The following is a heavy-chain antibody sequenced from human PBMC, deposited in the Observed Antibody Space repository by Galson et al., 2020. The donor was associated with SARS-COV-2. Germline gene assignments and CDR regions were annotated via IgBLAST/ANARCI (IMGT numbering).Heavy chain of an antibody. CDR2: IWYDGSNK. CDR1: GFTFSSYG. CDR3: AREHWWNSSRWYEDWFDP. Sequence: GESLKISCAASGFTFSSYGMHWVRQAPGKGLEWVAVIWYDGSNKYYADSVKGRFTISRDNSKNTLYLQMNSLRAEDTAVYYCAREHWWNSSRWYEDWFDPWGQGTLVTVSA. V-gene: IGHV3-33*01. D-gene: IGHD6-13*01. J-gene: IGHJ5*02.